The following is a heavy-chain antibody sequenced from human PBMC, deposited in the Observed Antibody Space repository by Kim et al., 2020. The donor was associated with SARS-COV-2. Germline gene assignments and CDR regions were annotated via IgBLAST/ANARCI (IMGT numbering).Heavy chain of an antibody. CDR1: GGTFSSYA. Sequence: SVKVSCKASGGTFSSYAISWVRQAPGQGLEWMGGIIPIFGTANYAQKFQGRVTITADESTSTAYMELSSLRSEDTAVYYCARRERPSSSWYPYYYYGMDVWGQGTTVTVSS. V-gene: IGHV1-69*13. J-gene: IGHJ6*02. D-gene: IGHD6-13*01. CDR3: ARRERPSSSWYPYYYYGMDV. CDR2: IIPIFGTA.